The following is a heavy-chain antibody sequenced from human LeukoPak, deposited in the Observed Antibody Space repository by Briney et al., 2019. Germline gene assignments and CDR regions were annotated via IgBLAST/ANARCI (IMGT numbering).Heavy chain of an antibody. CDR3: ARRAMGATSFDY. CDR1: GFTFSDYY. D-gene: IGHD1-26*01. CDR2: ISSSSNTV. J-gene: IGHJ4*02. Sequence: GGSLRLSCAASGFTFSDYYMTWVRQAPGKGLEWVSYISSSSNTVYYADSVKGRLTVSRDNANNSLYVQMTNLRAEDTAVYYCARRAMGATSFDYWGQGPLVTVSS. V-gene: IGHV3-11*04.